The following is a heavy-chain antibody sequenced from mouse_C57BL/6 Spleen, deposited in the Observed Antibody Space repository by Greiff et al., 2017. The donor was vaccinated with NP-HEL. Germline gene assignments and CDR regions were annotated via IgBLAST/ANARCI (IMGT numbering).Heavy chain of an antibody. D-gene: IGHD1-1*01. CDR3: ARFGYYGSSYGDY. Sequence: EVKVVESGGGLVKPGGSLKLSCAASGFTFSDYGMHWVRQAPEKGLEWVAYISSGSSTTYYADTVKGRFTISRDTATNTLFLQLTSLRSEDTAMYYCARFGYYGSSYGDYWGKGTTLTVSS. CDR1: GFTFSDYG. CDR2: ISSGSSTT. J-gene: IGHJ2*01. V-gene: IGHV5-17*01.